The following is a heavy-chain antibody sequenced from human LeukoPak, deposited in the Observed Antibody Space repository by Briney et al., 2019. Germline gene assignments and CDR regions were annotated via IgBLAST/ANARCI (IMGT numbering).Heavy chain of an antibody. V-gene: IGHV3-23*01. J-gene: IGHJ4*02. CDR1: GFTFSSYA. D-gene: IGHD3-16*01. Sequence: PGGSLRLSCAASGFTFSSYAMSWVRQAPGKGLEWVSAISGSGGSTYYADSVKGRFTISRDNSKNTLYLQMNSLRAEDTAVYYCAKARQGLRLGESDYWGQGTLVTVSS. CDR3: AKARQGLRLGESDY. CDR2: ISGSGGST.